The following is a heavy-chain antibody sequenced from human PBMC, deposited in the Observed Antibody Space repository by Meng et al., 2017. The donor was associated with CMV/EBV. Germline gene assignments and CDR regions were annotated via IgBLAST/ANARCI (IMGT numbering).Heavy chain of an antibody. D-gene: IGHD1-26*01. CDR1: GFTFDDYG. J-gene: IGHJ3*02. V-gene: IGHV3-20*01. CDR3: ARVGYSGSYYDDAFDI. Sequence: GESLKISCAASGFTFDDYGMSWVRQAPGKGLEWVSGINWNGGSTGYADSVKGRFTISSDNAKNSLYLQMNSLRAEDTALYHCARVGYSGSYYDDAFDIWGQGTMVTVSS. CDR2: INWNGGST.